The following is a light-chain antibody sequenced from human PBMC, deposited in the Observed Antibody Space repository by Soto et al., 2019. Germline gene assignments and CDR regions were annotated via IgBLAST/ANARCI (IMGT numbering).Light chain of an antibody. V-gene: IGKV3-15*01. J-gene: IGKJ1*01. CDR3: QQYSSSPT. Sequence: EIVMTQSPSTLSVSPGERATLSCRASQSVSSNLAWYQQKPGQAPSLLIYGASTRATGIPARFSGSGSGTEFTLTISILEEENVAVYYCQQYSSSPTFGQGTKVDIK. CDR1: QSVSSN. CDR2: GAS.